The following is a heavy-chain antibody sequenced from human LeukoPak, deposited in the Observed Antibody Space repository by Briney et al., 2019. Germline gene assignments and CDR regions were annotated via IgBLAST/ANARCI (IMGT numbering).Heavy chain of an antibody. CDR1: GFTFSSYG. CDR3: ARMPFTRNDYYGLDV. J-gene: IGHJ6*02. D-gene: IGHD3-10*01. V-gene: IGHV3-33*01. Sequence: GGSLRLSCAASGFTFSSYGMHWVRQAPGKGLEWVAVIWYDGSNKYYADSVKGRFTISRDNSKNTLYLQMNSLRAEDTAVYYCARMPFTRNDYYGLDVWGQGTTVTVSS. CDR2: IWYDGSNK.